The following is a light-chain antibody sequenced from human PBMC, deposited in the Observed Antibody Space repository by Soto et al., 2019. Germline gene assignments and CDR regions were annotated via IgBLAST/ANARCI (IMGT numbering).Light chain of an antibody. Sequence: QSALTQPASVSGSXGQSITISCXGTSSDVGGYNYVSWYQQHPGKAPKLMIYDVSNRPSGVSNRFSGSKSGNTASLTISGLQAEDEADYYCSSYTSSSTLIVFGTGTKVTVL. V-gene: IGLV2-14*01. J-gene: IGLJ1*01. CDR1: SSDVGGYNY. CDR2: DVS. CDR3: SSYTSSSTLIV.